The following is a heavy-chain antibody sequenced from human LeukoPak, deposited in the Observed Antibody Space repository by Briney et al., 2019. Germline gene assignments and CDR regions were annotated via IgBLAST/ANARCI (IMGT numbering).Heavy chain of an antibody. CDR3: ARDYTYCSGSRCYDRFDY. CDR2: ISWNSGSI. V-gene: IGHV3-9*01. CDR1: GFTFDDYA. Sequence: GRSLRLSCAASGFTFDDYAMHWVRQAPGKGLEWVSGISWNSGSIGYADSAKGRFTISRDNARNSLYQQMNSLTAEDTAVYYCARDYTYCSGSRCYDRFDYWGQGIRVTVSS. D-gene: IGHD2-15*01. J-gene: IGHJ4*02.